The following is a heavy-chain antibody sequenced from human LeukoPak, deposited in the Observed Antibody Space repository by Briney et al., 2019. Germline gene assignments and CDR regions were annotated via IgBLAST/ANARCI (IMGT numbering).Heavy chain of an antibody. CDR3: ARFSGSGSYYAFDI. V-gene: IGHV4-39*07. CDR1: GGSISGSSSY. Sequence: SETLSLTCTVSGGSISGSSSYWGWIRQPPGKGLEWIGEINHSGSTNYNPSLKSRVTISVDTSKNQFSLKLSSVTAADTAVYYCARFSGSGSYYAFDIWGQGTMVTVSS. CDR2: INHSGST. D-gene: IGHD3-10*01. J-gene: IGHJ3*02.